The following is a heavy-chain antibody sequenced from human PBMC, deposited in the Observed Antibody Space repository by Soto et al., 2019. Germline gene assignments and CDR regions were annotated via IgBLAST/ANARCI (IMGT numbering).Heavy chain of an antibody. D-gene: IGHD2-15*01. CDR1: GASLSDNY. J-gene: IGHJ5*02. CDR3: ARGKDEFDA. Sequence: SETLSLPCAVDGASLSDNYCNWLRQPPGKGLEWIGESNHSGNTNYNRSLRSRVTISIDTSKNKLYLHLRSVSAADTAGYYCARGKDEFDAYDKGSPFSVSS. CDR2: SNHSGNT. V-gene: IGHV4-34*01.